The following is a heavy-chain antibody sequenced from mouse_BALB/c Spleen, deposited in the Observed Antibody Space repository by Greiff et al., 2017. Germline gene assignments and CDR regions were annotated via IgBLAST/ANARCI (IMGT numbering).Heavy chain of an antibody. CDR1: GFTFSSYG. Sequence: EVQLVESGGDLVKPGGSLKLSCAASGFTFSSYGMSWVRQTPDKRLEWVATISSGGSYTYYPDSVKGRFTISRDNAKNTLYLQMSSLKSEDTAMYYCARYDDGFDYWGQGTTLTVSS. J-gene: IGHJ2*01. CDR2: ISSGGSYT. D-gene: IGHD2-14*01. CDR3: ARYDDGFDY. V-gene: IGHV5-6*01.